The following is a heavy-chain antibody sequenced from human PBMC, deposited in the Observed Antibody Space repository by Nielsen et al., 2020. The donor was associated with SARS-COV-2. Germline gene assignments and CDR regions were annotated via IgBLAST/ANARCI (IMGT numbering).Heavy chain of an antibody. CDR2: IRSKSHSYET. D-gene: IGHD6-19*01. V-gene: IGHV3-73*01. CDR3: AKRSGYTSGWYGDY. Sequence: GESLKISCAASGFSFSDSGMHWVRQASGRGLEWLGRIRSKSHSYETVYAVSVRDRFTISRDDSENTAYLQMNSLRTEDTAVYYCAKRSGYTSGWYGDYWGQGTLVTVSS. CDR1: GFSFSDSG. J-gene: IGHJ4*02.